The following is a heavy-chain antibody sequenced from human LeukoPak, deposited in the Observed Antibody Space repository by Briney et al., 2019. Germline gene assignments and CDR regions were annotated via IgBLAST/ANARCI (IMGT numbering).Heavy chain of an antibody. Sequence: GGSLRLSCAASGFTVSNNYMSWVRQAPGKGLEWVSVIYSGDNTYYVESVKGRFTISRDNAKNTLFLQMNSLRAEDTAVYYCVRDWSSSFDYWGQGTLVTVSS. J-gene: IGHJ4*02. CDR2: IYSGDNT. V-gene: IGHV3-66*01. D-gene: IGHD2-8*02. CDR1: GFTVSNNY. CDR3: VRDWSSSFDY.